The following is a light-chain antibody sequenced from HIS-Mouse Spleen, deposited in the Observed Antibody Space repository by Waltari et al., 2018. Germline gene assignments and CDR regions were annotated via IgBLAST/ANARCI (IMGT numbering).Light chain of an antibody. J-gene: IGLJ2*01. CDR1: ALPKKY. CDR3: YSTDSRGNHRV. CDR2: KDS. Sequence: SYELTQPPSVSVSPGQTARITCSGHALPKKYAYWYQQKSGQGPVLVIYKDSKRPSGIPGRFSGSSSGIMATLTISGAQGEDEAYYYSYSTDSRGNHRVFGGGSKLTVL. V-gene: IGLV3-10*01.